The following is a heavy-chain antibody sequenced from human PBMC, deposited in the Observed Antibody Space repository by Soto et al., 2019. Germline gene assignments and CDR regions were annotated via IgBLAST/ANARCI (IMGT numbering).Heavy chain of an antibody. D-gene: IGHD2-15*01. V-gene: IGHV4-59*01. CDR2: IYYSGST. J-gene: IGHJ5*02. Sequence: QVQLQESGPGLVKPSETLSLTCTVSGGSISSYYWSWIRQPPGKGLEWIGYIYYSGSTNYNPSLXXRVTISVDTSXXQXSXXLSTVTAADTAVYYCARIVTYCSGGSCYSSGWFDPWGQGTLVTVSS. CDR1: GGSISSYY. CDR3: ARIVTYCSGGSCYSSGWFDP.